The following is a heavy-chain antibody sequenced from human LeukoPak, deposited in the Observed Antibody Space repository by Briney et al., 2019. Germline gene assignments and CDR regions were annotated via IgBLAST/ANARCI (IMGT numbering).Heavy chain of an antibody. CDR1: GYTFTSYG. Sequence: ASVKVSCKASGYTFTSYGISWVRQAPGQGLKWMGWISAYNGNTNYAQKLQGRVTMTTDTSTSTACMELRSLRSDDTAVYYCARDYAAAGSPLRFDPWGQGTLVTVSS. V-gene: IGHV1-18*01. J-gene: IGHJ5*02. CDR2: ISAYNGNT. D-gene: IGHD6-13*01. CDR3: ARDYAAAGSPLRFDP.